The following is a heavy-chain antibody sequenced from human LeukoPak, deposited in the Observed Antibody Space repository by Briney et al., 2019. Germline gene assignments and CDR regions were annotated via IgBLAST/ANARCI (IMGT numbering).Heavy chain of an antibody. CDR3: AREPAAAGRLGWGRPDY. J-gene: IGHJ4*02. CDR1: GYTFTSYG. Sequence: GASVKVSCKASGYTFTSYGISWVRQAPGQGLEWMGWISAYNGNTNYAQKLQGRVTMTTDTSTSTAYMELRSLRSDDTAVYYCAREPAAAGRLGWGRPDYWGQGTLVTVSS. D-gene: IGHD6-13*01. V-gene: IGHV1-18*01. CDR2: ISAYNGNT.